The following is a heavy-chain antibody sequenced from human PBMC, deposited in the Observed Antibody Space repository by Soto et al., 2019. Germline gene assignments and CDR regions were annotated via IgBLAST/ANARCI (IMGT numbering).Heavy chain of an antibody. CDR1: GFTFSNAW. CDR3: TTSPPYYGSGSYYPLDY. Sequence: GGSLRLSCAASGFTFSNAWMSWVRQAPGKGLEWVGRIKSKTDGGTTDYAAPVKGRFTISRDDSKNTLYLQMNSLKTEDTAVYYCTTSPPYYGSGSYYPLDYWGQGTLVTVSS. V-gene: IGHV3-15*01. D-gene: IGHD3-10*01. J-gene: IGHJ4*02. CDR2: IKSKTDGGTT.